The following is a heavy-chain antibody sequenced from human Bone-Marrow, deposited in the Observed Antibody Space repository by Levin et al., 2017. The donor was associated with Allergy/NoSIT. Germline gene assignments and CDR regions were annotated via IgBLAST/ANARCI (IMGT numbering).Heavy chain of an antibody. J-gene: IGHJ3*02. CDR2: ISGSGGST. CDR1: GFTFSRYA. Sequence: GGSLRLSCAASGFTFSRYAMSWVRQAPGKGLEWVSAISGSGGSTYYADSVKGRFTISRDNSKNTLYLQMNSLRAEDTAVYYCAKIRWELPTPDAFDIWGQGTMVTVSS. CDR3: AKIRWELPTPDAFDI. V-gene: IGHV3-23*01. D-gene: IGHD1-26*01.